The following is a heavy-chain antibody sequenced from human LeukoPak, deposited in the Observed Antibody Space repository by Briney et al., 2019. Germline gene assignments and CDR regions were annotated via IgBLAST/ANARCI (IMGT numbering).Heavy chain of an antibody. CDR3: VKTRDASTWYPRDWFDP. CDR1: GFIFSSCA. J-gene: IGHJ5*02. CDR2: ISGSGDRT. V-gene: IGHV3-23*01. D-gene: IGHD6-13*01. Sequence: GGSLRLSCAASGFIFSSCAMSWVRQAPGKGPEWVSVISGSGDRTYYADSVKGRFTISRDNSKNTLSLQMDSLRVEDAAIYYCVKTRDASTWYPRDWFDPWGQGTLVTVSS.